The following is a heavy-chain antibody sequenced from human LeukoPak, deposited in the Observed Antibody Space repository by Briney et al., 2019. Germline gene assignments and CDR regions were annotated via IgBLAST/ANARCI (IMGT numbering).Heavy chain of an antibody. CDR2: IIPIFGTA. CDR3: ARQRPPDSSGYYRKLQYYYYMDV. Sequence: GASVKVSCKASGGTFSSYAISWVRQAPGQGLEWMGGIIPIFGTANYAQKFQGRVTITADESTSTAYMELSSLRSEDTAVYYCARQRPPDSSGYYRKLQYYYYMDVWGKGTTVTTSS. D-gene: IGHD3-22*01. CDR1: GGTFSSYA. J-gene: IGHJ6*03. V-gene: IGHV1-69*13.